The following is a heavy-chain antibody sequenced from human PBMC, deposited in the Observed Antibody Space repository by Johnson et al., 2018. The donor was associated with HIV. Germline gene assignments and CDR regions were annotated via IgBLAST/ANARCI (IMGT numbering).Heavy chain of an antibody. D-gene: IGHD3-10*01. CDR3: AKAPYGSGIRPGAFDI. Sequence: QVQLVESGGGVVQPGRSLRLSCAASGLTFSSYGMHWVRQAPGKGREWVAVISYDGSTKYYAGSVTGRFTISRDNSKTTLYLQMNSLRAEDTAVYYCAKAPYGSGIRPGAFDIWGQGTMVTVSS. CDR2: ISYDGSTK. J-gene: IGHJ3*02. V-gene: IGHV3-30*18. CDR1: GLTFSSYG.